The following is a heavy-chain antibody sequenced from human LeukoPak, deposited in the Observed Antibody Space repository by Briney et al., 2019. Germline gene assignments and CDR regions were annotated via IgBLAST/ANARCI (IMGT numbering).Heavy chain of an antibody. D-gene: IGHD6-19*01. CDR3: ASTRRPHGQWLFNFDY. Sequence: PGGSLRLSCAASGFTFSSYWMSWVRQAPGKRLEWVANIKQDGSEKYYVDSVKGRFTISRDNAKNSLYLQMNSLRAEDTAVYYCASTRRPHGQWLFNFDYWGQGTLVTVSS. CDR2: IKQDGSEK. CDR1: GFTFSSYW. J-gene: IGHJ4*02. V-gene: IGHV3-7*01.